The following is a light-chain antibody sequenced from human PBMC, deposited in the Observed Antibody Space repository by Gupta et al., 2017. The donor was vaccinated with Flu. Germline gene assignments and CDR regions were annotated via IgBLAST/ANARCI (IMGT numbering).Light chain of an antibody. CDR3: RQATHWPPIT. V-gene: IGKV2-30*01. Sequence: EVVLTQSPLSLSVTLGQPASISCRSSRSLVYTDGNTYLNWFHQRPGQAPRRLIFKASNRDAGVPDRISGSGLGNDXPLNISXGEEEDVGVYYCRQATHWPPITFGXGTKVEIK. CDR1: RSLVYTDGNTY. J-gene: IGKJ3*01. CDR2: KAS.